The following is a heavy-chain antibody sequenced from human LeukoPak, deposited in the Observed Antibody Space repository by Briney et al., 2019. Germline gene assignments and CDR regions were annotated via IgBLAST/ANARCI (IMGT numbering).Heavy chain of an antibody. CDR3: ASAGYSDPLDY. V-gene: IGHV3-48*04. D-gene: IGHD5-12*01. Sequence: GGSLRLSCAASGFTFSSYSMNWVRQAPGKGLEWVSYISSSSSTIYYADSVKGRFTISRDNAKNSLYLQMNSLRAEDTAVYYCASAGYSDPLDYWGQGTLVTVSS. CDR2: ISSSSSTI. J-gene: IGHJ4*02. CDR1: GFTFSSYS.